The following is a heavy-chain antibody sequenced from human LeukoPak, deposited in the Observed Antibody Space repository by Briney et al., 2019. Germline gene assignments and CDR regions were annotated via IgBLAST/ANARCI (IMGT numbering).Heavy chain of an antibody. CDR3: ARDRNYYDSSGYYFDY. D-gene: IGHD3-22*01. V-gene: IGHV4-59*01. CDR2: IYYSGST. Sequence: SETLSLTCTVSGGSISSYYWSWIWQPPGKGLEWIGYIYYSGSTNYNPSLKSRVTISVDTSKNQFSLKLSSVTAADTAVYYCARDRNYYDSSGYYFDYWGQGTLVTVSS. J-gene: IGHJ4*02. CDR1: GGSISSYY.